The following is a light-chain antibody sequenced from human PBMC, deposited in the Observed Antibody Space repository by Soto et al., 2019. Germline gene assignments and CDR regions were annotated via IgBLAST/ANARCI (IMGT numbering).Light chain of an antibody. CDR2: DAS. Sequence: DVLMTQSPSSLSASVGDSVTITCQARQDINNYLNWYQQKPGKAPKLLIYDASNLETGVPLRLSGSGSGTELTFTISRLQREDIATYFCQQCENLPYTFGQGTKLEMK. CDR3: QQCENLPYT. V-gene: IGKV1-33*01. J-gene: IGKJ2*01. CDR1: QDINNY.